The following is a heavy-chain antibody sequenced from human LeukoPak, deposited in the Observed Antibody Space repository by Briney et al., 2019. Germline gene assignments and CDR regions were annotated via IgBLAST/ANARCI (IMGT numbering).Heavy chain of an antibody. Sequence: SETLSLTCAVYGGSFSGYYWSWIRQPPGKGLEWIGEINHSGSTNYNLSLKSRVTISVDTSKNQFSLKLSSVTAADTAVYYCARGNWGRDYWGQGTLVTVSS. CDR3: ARGNWGRDY. CDR2: INHSGST. V-gene: IGHV4-34*01. CDR1: GGSFSGYY. J-gene: IGHJ4*02. D-gene: IGHD7-27*01.